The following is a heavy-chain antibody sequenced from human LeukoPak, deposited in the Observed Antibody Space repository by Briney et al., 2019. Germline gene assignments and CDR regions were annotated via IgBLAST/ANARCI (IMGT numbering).Heavy chain of an antibody. D-gene: IGHD2-15*01. V-gene: IGHV1-69*04. CDR2: IIPILGIA. Sequence: GASVKVSCKASGGTFSSYAISWVRQAPGQGLEWMGRIIPILGIANYAQKFQGRVTITADKSTSTAYMELSSLRSEDTAVYYCARDKGPYCSGGSCYQKAFDIWGQGTMVTVSS. CDR3: ARDKGPYCSGGSCYQKAFDI. CDR1: GGTFSSYA. J-gene: IGHJ3*02.